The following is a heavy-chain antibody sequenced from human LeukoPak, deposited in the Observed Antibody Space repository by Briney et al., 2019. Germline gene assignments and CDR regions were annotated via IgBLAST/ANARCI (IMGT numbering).Heavy chain of an antibody. Sequence: ASVKVSCKASGYTFTSYGISWVRQAPGQGLEWMGWISAYNGNTNYAQKLQGRVTMTTDTSTSTAYMELRSLRSEDTAVYYCAREIREYDSSGYVFDYWGERTLGTVSS. CDR2: ISAYNGNT. V-gene: IGHV1-18*01. D-gene: IGHD3-22*01. CDR1: GYTFTSYG. CDR3: AREIREYDSSGYVFDY. J-gene: IGHJ4*02.